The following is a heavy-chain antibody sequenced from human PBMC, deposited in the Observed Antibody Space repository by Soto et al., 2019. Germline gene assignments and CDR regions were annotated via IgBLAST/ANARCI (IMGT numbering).Heavy chain of an antibody. CDR2: INNDGSDT. CDR3: GSLFEF. J-gene: IGHJ4*02. V-gene: IGHV3-74*01. CDR1: GFTFRYYW. Sequence: GGSLRLSCAASGFTFRYYWLHWVRQVPGRGPVWVSGINNDGSDTFYADFVEGRFTISRGNAKNTVYLQMDSLRAEDTAVYYCGSLFEFWGQGTLVTV.